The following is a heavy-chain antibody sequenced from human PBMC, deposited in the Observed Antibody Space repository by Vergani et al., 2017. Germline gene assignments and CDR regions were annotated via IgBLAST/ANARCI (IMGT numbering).Heavy chain of an antibody. CDR3: ARAYGRYDWFDY. Sequence: VQLVESGGGSAQPGESLRLSCVASGFTFTAHGLNWVRQAPGKGLEWVSGISASGAPTYYADSVKGRVTISRDNSKNTIYLQMNSLRVEETAVYYCARAYGRYDWFDYWWQRTLVTVSS. V-gene: IGHV3-23*04. CDR2: ISASGAPT. CDR1: GFTFTAHG. J-gene: IGHJ4*01. D-gene: IGHD1-20*01.